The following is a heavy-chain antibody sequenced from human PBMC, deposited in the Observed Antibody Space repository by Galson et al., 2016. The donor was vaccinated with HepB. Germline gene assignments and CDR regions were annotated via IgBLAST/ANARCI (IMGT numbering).Heavy chain of an antibody. J-gene: IGHJ5*02. V-gene: IGHV4-59*01. D-gene: IGHD5-12*01. CDR3: ARIPSGYEGEWFDH. CDR1: GASINNYS. Sequence: SETLSLTCSVSGASINNYSWAWIRQPPGKGLEWIGYVYFSGSTNYNPSVTGRITASSDASRNQFSLKLRSVTAADTAIYYCARIPSGYEGEWFDHWGQGILVTVSS. CDR2: VYFSGST.